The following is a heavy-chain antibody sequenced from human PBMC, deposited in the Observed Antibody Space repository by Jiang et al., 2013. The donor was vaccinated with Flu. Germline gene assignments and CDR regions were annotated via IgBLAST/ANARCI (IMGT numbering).Heavy chain of an antibody. V-gene: IGHV1-8*01. D-gene: IGHD2-15*01. CDR3: TRRSGYCSGGSCYLAGY. Sequence: CGAEVKKPGASVKVSCKASGYTFTSYDINWVRQVTGQGLEWMGWMNPNSGNTGYAQKFQGRVTMTRNTSISTAYMELSSLRSEDTAVYYCTRRSGYCSGGSCYLAGYWGQGTLVTVSS. J-gene: IGHJ4*02. CDR2: MNPNSGNT. CDR1: GYTFTSYD.